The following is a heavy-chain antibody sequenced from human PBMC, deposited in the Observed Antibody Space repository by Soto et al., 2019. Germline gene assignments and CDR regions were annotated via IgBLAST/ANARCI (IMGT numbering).Heavy chain of an antibody. CDR2: VYKSGGT. CDR3: ARHHDAGYYFDY. CDR1: PGSISGSSYY. Sequence: SETLSLTCTVSPGSISGSSYYWVWIRQSPGKGLEWIGRVYKSGGTYYNPSLKSRVSMSVDTPNNQFSLKINSVTAADTALYYCARHHDAGYYFDYWGQGILVTVSS. V-gene: IGHV4-39*01. J-gene: IGHJ4*02.